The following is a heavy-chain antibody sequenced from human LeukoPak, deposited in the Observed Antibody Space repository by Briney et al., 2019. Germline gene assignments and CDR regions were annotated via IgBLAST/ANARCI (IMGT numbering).Heavy chain of an antibody. CDR3: AGGYCSSTSCYYYYYYGMDV. D-gene: IGHD2-2*01. J-gene: IGHJ6*02. V-gene: IGHV3-23*01. Sequence: GGSLRLPCAASGFTFSSYAMSWVRQAPGKGLEWVSAISGSGGSTYYADSVKGRFTISRDNSKNTLYLQMNSLRAEDTAVYYCAGGYCSSTSCYYYYYYGMDVWGQGTTVTVSS. CDR2: ISGSGGST. CDR1: GFTFSSYA.